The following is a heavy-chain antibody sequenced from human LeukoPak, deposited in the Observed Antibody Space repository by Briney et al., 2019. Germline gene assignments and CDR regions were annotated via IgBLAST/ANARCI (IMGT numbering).Heavy chain of an antibody. CDR3: AKDREWLRPEGGEVWDFDY. Sequence: GGSLRLSCAASGFTFSSYAMSWVRQAPGKGLEWVSTISGSGGSTYYADSVKGRFTISRDNSKNTLYLQMNSLRAEDTAVYYCAKDREWLRPEGGEVWDFDYWGQGTLVTVSS. CDR1: GFTFSSYA. CDR2: ISGSGGST. D-gene: IGHD5-12*01. V-gene: IGHV3-23*01. J-gene: IGHJ4*02.